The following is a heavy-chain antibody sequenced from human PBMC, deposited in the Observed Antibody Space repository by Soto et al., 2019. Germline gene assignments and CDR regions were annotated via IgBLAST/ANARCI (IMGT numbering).Heavy chain of an antibody. J-gene: IGHJ4*02. CDR1: GYTFANYG. Sequence: ASLKVSCKASGYTFANYGVGWVRQAPGQGLVWMGWISAHTGSANYAQEFQGRVAVTTDTSTSTASMEVRSLRSDDTAVYYCARSPYSYGKPYHFDYWGQGTLVTVSS. V-gene: IGHV1-18*04. CDR2: ISAHTGSA. CDR3: ARSPYSYGKPYHFDY. D-gene: IGHD5-18*01.